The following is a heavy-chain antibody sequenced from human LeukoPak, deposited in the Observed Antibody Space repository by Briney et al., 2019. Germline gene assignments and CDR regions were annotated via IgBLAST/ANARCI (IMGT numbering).Heavy chain of an antibody. J-gene: IGHJ6*02. CDR2: ISYDGSNK. Sequence: GRSLRLSCAASGFTFSSYGMHGVRQAPGKGLEWVAVISYDGSNKYYADSVKGRFTISRDNSKNTLYLQMNSLRAEDTAVYYCGRAAAGTTHYGMDVWGQGTTVTDSS. CDR1: GFTFSSYG. V-gene: IGHV3-30*03. D-gene: IGHD6-13*01. CDR3: GRAAAGTTHYGMDV.